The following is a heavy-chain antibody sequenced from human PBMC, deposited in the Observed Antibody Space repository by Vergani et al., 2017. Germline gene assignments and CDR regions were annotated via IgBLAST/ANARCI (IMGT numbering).Heavy chain of an antibody. CDR1: ADSISSGSYY. V-gene: IGHV4-39*01. D-gene: IGHD6-19*01. Sequence: QLQLQQSGPGLVKPSETLFLTCTVSADSISSGSYYWGWLRQPPGKSLEWIGSIYYSGLTYYNPYLRSRVSISVYSSKNQFSLKVTYVTAADTAVYFCATRXPGSGWSPGDFDDWGQGILVTVSS. CDR2: IYYSGLT. CDR3: ATRXPGSGWSPGDFDD. J-gene: IGHJ4*02.